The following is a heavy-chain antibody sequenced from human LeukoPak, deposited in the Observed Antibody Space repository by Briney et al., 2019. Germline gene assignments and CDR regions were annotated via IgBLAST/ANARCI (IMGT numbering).Heavy chain of an antibody. CDR3: ARKYYYDSSGYYYFDY. CDR2: IYYSGST. V-gene: IGHV4-59*01. Sequence: ASETLSLTCTVSGGSISSYYWSWIRQPPGKGLEWIGYIYYSGSTNYNPSLKSRVTISVDTSKNQFSLKLSSVTAADTAVYYCARKYYYDSSGYYYFDYWGQGTLVTVSS. D-gene: IGHD3-22*01. J-gene: IGHJ4*02. CDR1: GGSISSYY.